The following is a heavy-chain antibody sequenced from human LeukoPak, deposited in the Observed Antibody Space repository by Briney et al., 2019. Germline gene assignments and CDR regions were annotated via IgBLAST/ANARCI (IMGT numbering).Heavy chain of an antibody. J-gene: IGHJ3*02. V-gene: IGHV3-23*01. CDR2: ISGSGGST. CDR3: AKDQGSRIVVVPAAPGAFDI. Sequence: GGSLRLSCAASGFTFSSYAMSWVRQAPGKGLEWVSAISGSGGSTYYADSVKGRFTISRDNSKNTLYLQMNSLRAEDTAVYYCAKDQGSRIVVVPAAPGAFDIWGQGTMVTVSS. D-gene: IGHD2-2*01. CDR1: GFTFSSYA.